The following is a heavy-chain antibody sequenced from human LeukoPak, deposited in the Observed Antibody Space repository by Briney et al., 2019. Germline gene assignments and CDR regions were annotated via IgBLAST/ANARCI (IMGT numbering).Heavy chain of an antibody. CDR1: GYTFTGYY. V-gene: IGHV1-2*02. J-gene: IGHJ3*02. CDR2: INPNSGGT. D-gene: IGHD3-10*01. CDR3: ARASLWFGELYAFDI. Sequence: ASVKVSCKASGYTFTGYYMHWVRQAPGQGLEWMGWINPNSGGTNYAQKFQGRVTMTRDTSISIAYMELSRLRSDDTAVYYCARASLWFGELYAFDIWGQGTMVTVSS.